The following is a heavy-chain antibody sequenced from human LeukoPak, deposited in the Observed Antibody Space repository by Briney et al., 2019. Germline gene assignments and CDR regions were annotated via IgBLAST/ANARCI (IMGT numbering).Heavy chain of an antibody. V-gene: IGHV3-23*01. CDR1: GFTFSSYA. CDR3: ARDYSSSSGKHAFDI. D-gene: IGHD6-13*01. Sequence: GGSLRLSCAASGFTFSSYAMSWVRQAPGKGLEWVSAISGSGGSTYYADSVKGRFTISRDNSKNSLYLQMNSLRAEDTAVYYCARDYSSSSGKHAFDIWGQGTMVTVSS. J-gene: IGHJ3*02. CDR2: ISGSGGST.